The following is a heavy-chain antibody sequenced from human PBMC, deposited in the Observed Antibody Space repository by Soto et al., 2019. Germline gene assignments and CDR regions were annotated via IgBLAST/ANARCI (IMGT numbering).Heavy chain of an antibody. V-gene: IGHV3-33*01. CDR3: ARDPGYCSGGSCYSDEFYYYGMDV. CDR1: GFTFSSYG. D-gene: IGHD2-15*01. J-gene: IGHJ6*02. Sequence: GGSLRLSCAASGFTFSSYGMHWVRQAPGKGLEWVAVIWYDGSNKYYADSVKGRFTISRDNSKNTLYLQMNSLRAEDTAVYYCARDPGYCSGGSCYSDEFYYYGMDVWVQGTTVTVSS. CDR2: IWYDGSNK.